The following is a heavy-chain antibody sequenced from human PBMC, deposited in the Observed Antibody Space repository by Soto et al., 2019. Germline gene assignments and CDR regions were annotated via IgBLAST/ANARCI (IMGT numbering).Heavy chain of an antibody. CDR2: IFYDGSNK. V-gene: IGHV3-33*01. J-gene: IGHJ6*02. D-gene: IGHD3-22*01. CDR3: AGDLAVFLTLVRGHYGLDV. CDR1: AFNFNRYG. Sequence: QEALVESGGGVVQPGKTLRLSCTASAFNFNRYGMHRVRQVPGKGLEWEAVIFYDGSNKYYADSAKGRFTISRANSKNTVYVEMNGLRVDDTAVYYCAGDLAVFLTLVRGHYGLDVWGQGTTVTVAS.